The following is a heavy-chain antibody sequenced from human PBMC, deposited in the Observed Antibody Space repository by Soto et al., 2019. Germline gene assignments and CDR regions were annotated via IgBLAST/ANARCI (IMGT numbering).Heavy chain of an antibody. CDR1: GFTFGSYL. Sequence: GGALGLSCAASGFTFGSYLRSWFRQAPGKGLEWVANIKQDGSEENYVDSVKGRFTISRDNAKNALYLQMNSLRVEDTAVYYCAREIAARLWGKGTTVTVSS. D-gene: IGHD6-6*01. CDR3: AREIAARL. J-gene: IGHJ6*04. V-gene: IGHV3-7*01. CDR2: IKQDGSEE.